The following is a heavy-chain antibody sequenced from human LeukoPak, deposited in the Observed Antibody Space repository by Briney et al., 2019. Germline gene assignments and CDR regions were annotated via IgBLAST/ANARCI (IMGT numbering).Heavy chain of an antibody. CDR1: GFTFSSYV. CDR2: ISGSGGST. Sequence: PGGSLRLSCAASGFTFSSYVMSWVRQAPGKGLEWVSAISGSGGSTYYADSVKGRFTISRDNSKNTLYLQMNSLRAEDTAVYYCAKERDGRVNMGSWFDPRLRGGLVTVSS. D-gene: IGHD4/OR15-4a*01. V-gene: IGHV3-23*01. J-gene: IGHJ5*02. CDR3: AKERDGRVNMGSWFDP.